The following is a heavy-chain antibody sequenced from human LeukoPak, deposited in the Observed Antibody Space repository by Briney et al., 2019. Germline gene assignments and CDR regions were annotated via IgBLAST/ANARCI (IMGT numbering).Heavy chain of an antibody. V-gene: IGHV3-30*04. J-gene: IGHJ4*02. CDR1: GFTFSSYA. D-gene: IGHD5-12*01. CDR3: ARDHISGYELYYFDY. CDR2: ISYDGSNK. Sequence: QPGRSQRLSCAASGFTFSSYAMHWVRQAPGKGLEWVAVISYDGSNKYYADSVKGRFTISRDNSKNTLYLQMNSLRAEDTAVYYCARDHISGYELYYFDYWGQGTPVTVSS.